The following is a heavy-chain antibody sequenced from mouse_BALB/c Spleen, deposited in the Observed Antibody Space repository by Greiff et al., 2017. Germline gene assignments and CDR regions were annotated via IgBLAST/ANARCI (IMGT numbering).Heavy chain of an antibody. CDR2: IDPSDSYT. V-gene: IGHV1S127*01. D-gene: IGHD2-1*01. CDR3: TRWGNYYAMDY. J-gene: IGHJ4*01. Sequence: QVQLQQPGAELVKPGASVKMSCKASGYTFTSYWMHWVKQRPGQGLEWIGTIDPSDSYTSYNQKFKGKATLTVDTSSSTAYMQLSSLTSEDSAVYYCTRWGNYYAMDYWGQGTSVTVSS. CDR1: GYTFTSYW.